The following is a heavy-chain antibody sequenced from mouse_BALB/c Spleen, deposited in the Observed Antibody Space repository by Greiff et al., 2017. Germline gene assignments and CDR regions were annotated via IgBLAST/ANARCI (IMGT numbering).Heavy chain of an antibody. CDR1: GYSITSDYA. CDR3: ARWDYGYGYYFDY. J-gene: IGHJ2*01. CDR2: ISYSGST. Sequence: DVQLQESGPGLVKPSQSLSLTCTVTGYSITSDYAWNWIRQFPGNKLEWMGYISYSGSTSYNPSLKSRISITRDTSKNQFFLQLNSVTTEDTATYYCARWDYGYGYYFDYWGQGTTLTVSS. D-gene: IGHD2-2*01. V-gene: IGHV3-2*02.